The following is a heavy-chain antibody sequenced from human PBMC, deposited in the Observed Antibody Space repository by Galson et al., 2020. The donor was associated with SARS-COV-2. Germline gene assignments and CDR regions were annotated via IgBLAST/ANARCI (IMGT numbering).Heavy chain of an antibody. Sequence: SETLSLTCTVTGGSISRYYWSWIRQPAGKGLEWIGRIYTSGSTNYNPSLKSRVTMSVDTSKNQFSLKLSSVTAADTAVYYCARCSSVTTHHWEVRFYFGMDVCGQGTTVTVSS. V-gene: IGHV4-4*07. D-gene: IGHD4-4*01. CDR2: IYTSGST. CDR3: ARCSSVTTHHWEVRFYFGMDV. J-gene: IGHJ6*02. CDR1: GGSISRYY.